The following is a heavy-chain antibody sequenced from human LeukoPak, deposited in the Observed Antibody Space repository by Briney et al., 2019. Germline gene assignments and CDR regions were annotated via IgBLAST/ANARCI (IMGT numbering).Heavy chain of an antibody. CDR2: IYYSGST. CDR1: GGSISSYY. V-gene: IGHV4-59*01. CDR3: ALGSVPATYYYYYMDV. Sequence: SETLSLTCTASGGSISSYYWSWIRQPPGKGLEWIGYIYYSGSTNYNPSLKSRGTISVDTSKNQFSLKLSSVTAADTAVYYCALGSVPATYYYYYMDVWGKGTTVTVSS. D-gene: IGHD2-2*01. J-gene: IGHJ6*03.